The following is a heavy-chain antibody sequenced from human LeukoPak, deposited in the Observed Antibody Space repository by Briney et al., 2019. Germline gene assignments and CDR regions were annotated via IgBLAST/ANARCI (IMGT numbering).Heavy chain of an antibody. CDR3: ASGGYTSDYAMLGGWFDP. D-gene: IGHD5-18*01. J-gene: IGHJ5*02. V-gene: IGHV4-4*02. CDR2: IYHSGST. CDR1: GGSISSSNW. Sequence: SGTLSLTCDVSGGSISSSNWWSWVRQPPGKGLEWIGEIYHSGSTNYNPSLKSRVTISVDTSKNQFSLKLSSVTAADTAVYYCASGGYTSDYAMLGGWFDPWGQGTLVTVSS.